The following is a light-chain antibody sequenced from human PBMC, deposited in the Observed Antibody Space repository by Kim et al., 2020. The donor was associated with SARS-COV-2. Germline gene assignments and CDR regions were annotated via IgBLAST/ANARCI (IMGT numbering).Light chain of an antibody. J-gene: IGKJ2*01. CDR3: MQAIQTPYT. CDR2: LVS. CDR1: QSLLHINVYNY. Sequence: EAAPISCMSSQSLLHINVYNYLDWYLQTPGQSPQLLIYLVSNRASGVSDRFSGSGSGTDFTLKISRVEAEDFGFYYCMQAIQTPYTFGQGTKLEI. V-gene: IGKV2-28*01.